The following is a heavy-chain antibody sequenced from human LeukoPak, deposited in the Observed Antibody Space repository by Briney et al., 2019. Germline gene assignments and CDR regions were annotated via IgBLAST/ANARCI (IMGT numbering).Heavy chain of an antibody. Sequence: SQTLSLACALYGGFFSGYYWSWIRHPPGKGLEWIGEINHGGSTNYNPSLKSRVTIPEDTSKNQFSLKLSSETGADRAVYYCARGRGYRYGFFVSHDYWGQGTLVTVSS. CDR3: ARGRGYRYGFFVSHDY. J-gene: IGHJ4*02. CDR2: INHGGST. CDR1: GGFFSGYY. D-gene: IGHD5-18*01. V-gene: IGHV4-34*01.